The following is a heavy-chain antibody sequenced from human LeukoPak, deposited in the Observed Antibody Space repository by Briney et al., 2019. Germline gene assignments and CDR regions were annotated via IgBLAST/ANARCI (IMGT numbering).Heavy chain of an antibody. V-gene: IGHV1-46*01. Sequence: ASVKVSCKASGYTFTSYYMHWVRQAPGQGLEWIGIIHPSGGSTSYAQKFQGRVTMTRDTSTSTVYMELSSLRSEDTAVYYCSREEFAYYSFDYWGQGTLVTVSS. CDR3: SREEFAYYSFDY. CDR2: IHPSGGST. CDR1: GYTFTSYY. D-gene: IGHD2-21*01. J-gene: IGHJ4*02.